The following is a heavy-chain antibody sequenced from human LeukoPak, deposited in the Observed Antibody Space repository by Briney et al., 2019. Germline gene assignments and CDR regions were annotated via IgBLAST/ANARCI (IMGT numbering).Heavy chain of an antibody. CDR3: ARGSTDVWFGGQSGYFDY. Sequence: ASVKVSCKASGYTFTSYGISWVRQAPGQGLEWMGWISAYNGNTNYAQKLQGRVTMTTDTSTSTAYMELRSLRSDDTAVYYCARGSTDVWFGGQSGYFDYWGQGTLVTVSS. D-gene: IGHD3-10*01. V-gene: IGHV1-18*01. CDR1: GYTFTSYG. J-gene: IGHJ4*02. CDR2: ISAYNGNT.